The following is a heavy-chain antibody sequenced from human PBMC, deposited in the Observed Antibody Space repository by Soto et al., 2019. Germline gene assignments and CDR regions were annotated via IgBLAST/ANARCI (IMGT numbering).Heavy chain of an antibody. J-gene: IGHJ6*02. CDR2: FYYSGST. V-gene: IGHV4-59*01. CDR3: ARDLVPAPEGYYGMDV. CDR1: GGAISSYY. D-gene: IGHD2-21*01. Sequence: PLETLSLTCTVSGGAISSYYWSWIRQPPGKGLEWIGYFYYSGSTNYNPSLKSRVTISVDTSKNQFSLKLSSVTAADTAVYYCARDLVPAPEGYYGMDVWGQGTTVTVSS.